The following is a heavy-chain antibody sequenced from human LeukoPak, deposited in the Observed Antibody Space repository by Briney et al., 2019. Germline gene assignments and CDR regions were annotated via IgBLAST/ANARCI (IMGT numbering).Heavy chain of an antibody. D-gene: IGHD3-16*01. J-gene: IGHJ3*01. CDR1: GFTFSSYS. V-gene: IGHV3-48*04. CDR2: ISVSSRNVI. Sequence: GGSLRPSCAASGFTFSSYSMNWVRQAPGKGLEWLSYISVSSRNVIDYADSVKGRFTISRDDAKNSLYLQMNSLRAEDTAVYFCARDFGPRLYAFDVWGQGTMITVSS. CDR3: ARDFGPRLYAFDV.